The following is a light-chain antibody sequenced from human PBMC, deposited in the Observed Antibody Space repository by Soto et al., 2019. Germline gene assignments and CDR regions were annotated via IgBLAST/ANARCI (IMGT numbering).Light chain of an antibody. V-gene: IGLV2-14*01. CDR3: SSYTSSSTLV. J-gene: IGLJ2*01. CDR2: EVS. CDR1: TSDVGGWNY. Sequence: QSALTQPASVSGSPGQSITISCTGTTSDVGGWNYVSWYQQHPGKAPKLIIYEVSYRPSGVSHRFSGSKSGNAASLTISGLQAEDEADYYCSSYTSSSTLVFGAGTQLTVL.